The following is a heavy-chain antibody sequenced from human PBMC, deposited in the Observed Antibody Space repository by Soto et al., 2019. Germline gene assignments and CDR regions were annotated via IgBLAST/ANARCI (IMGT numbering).Heavy chain of an antibody. Sequence: GGSLRLSCAASGFSFSSFAMSWVRQAPEKGLEWVSALRDNGVSPYYADSVKGRFTISRDNSKNTLYLQMDSLRVEDTALYYCAKMTSDSYGRNYGMDVWGQGTAVTVSS. J-gene: IGHJ6*02. CDR3: AKMTSDSYGRNYGMDV. V-gene: IGHV3-23*01. D-gene: IGHD5-18*01. CDR2: LRDNGVSP. CDR1: GFSFSSFA.